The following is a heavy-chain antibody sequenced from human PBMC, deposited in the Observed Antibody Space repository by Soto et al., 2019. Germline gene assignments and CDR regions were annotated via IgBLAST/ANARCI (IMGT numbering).Heavy chain of an antibody. V-gene: IGHV1-18*04. Sequence: ASVKVSCKASGYTLTSYGISWVRQAPGQGLEWMGWISAYNGDTNYAQKLQGRVTMTTDTSTSTAYMELRSLRSDDTAVYYCAVRYYYGSSGARPGGRYYYYGMEVWGQGTTVTVSS. J-gene: IGHJ6*02. CDR3: AVRYYYGSSGARPGGRYYYYGMEV. CDR2: ISAYNGDT. CDR1: GYTLTSYG. D-gene: IGHD3-22*01.